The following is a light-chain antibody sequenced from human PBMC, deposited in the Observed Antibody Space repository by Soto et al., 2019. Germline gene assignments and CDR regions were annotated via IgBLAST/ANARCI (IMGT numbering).Light chain of an antibody. CDR2: DVS. CDR1: SSDVGGYNY. V-gene: IGLV2-14*01. J-gene: IGLJ1*01. Sequence: QLVLTQPASVSGSPGQSITISCTGTSSDVGGYNYVSWYQQHPGKAPKLMIYDVSNRPSGVSNRFSGSKSGNTASLTISGLQAEDEADYYCSSSTSSSTLLYVFGTGTKLTV. CDR3: SSSTSSSTLLYV.